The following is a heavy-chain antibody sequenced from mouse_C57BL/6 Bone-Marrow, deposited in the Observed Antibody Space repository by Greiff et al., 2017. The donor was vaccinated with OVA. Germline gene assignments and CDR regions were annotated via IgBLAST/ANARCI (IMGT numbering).Heavy chain of an antibody. D-gene: IGHD2-3*01. J-gene: IGHJ1*03. CDR1: GYTFTSYW. V-gene: IGHV1-50*01. CDR2: IDPSDSYT. Sequence: VQLQQPGAELVKPGASVKLSCKASGYTFTSYWMQWVKQRPGQGLEWIGEIDPSDSYTNYNQKFKGKATLTVYTSSSTAYMQLSSLTSEDAAVYYCARERWLLRGFDVWGTGTTVTVSS. CDR3: ARERWLLRGFDV.